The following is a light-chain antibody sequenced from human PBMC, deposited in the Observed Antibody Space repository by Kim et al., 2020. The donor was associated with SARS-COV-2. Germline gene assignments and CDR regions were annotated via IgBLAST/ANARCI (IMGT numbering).Light chain of an antibody. Sequence: GTINCGSSHTILSRSNTKNYLAWYQQKPGQPPKLLIYWASTRESGVPERFSGSGSGTDFTLTISSLQAEDVAVYYCQQYYRSPPTFGGGTKVDIK. CDR2: WAS. V-gene: IGKV4-1*01. CDR1: HTILSRSNTKNY. CDR3: QQYYRSPPT. J-gene: IGKJ4*01.